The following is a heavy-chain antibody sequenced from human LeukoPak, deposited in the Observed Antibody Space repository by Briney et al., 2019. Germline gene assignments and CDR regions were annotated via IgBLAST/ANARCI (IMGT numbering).Heavy chain of an antibody. J-gene: IGHJ1*01. CDR2: AYYSGST. V-gene: IGHV4-59*08. CDR3: AAGSGWERKYFQH. Sequence: SETLSLTCTVSGGSISSYYWSWIRQPPGKGLEWIGYAYYSGSTNYNPSFKSRVTISVDTSKNQFSLKLSSVTAADTAVYYCAAGSGWERKYFQHWGQRTLVTVSS. CDR1: GGSISSYY. D-gene: IGHD6-19*01.